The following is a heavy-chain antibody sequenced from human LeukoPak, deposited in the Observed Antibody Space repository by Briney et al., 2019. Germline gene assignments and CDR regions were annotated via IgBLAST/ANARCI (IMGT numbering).Heavy chain of an antibody. Sequence: GGSLRLSCAASGFTFSSYSMNWVRQAPGKWLEWVSSITSSSTYIYYADSVKGRFTISRDNAKNSLYLQMNSLRAEDTAVYYCARDLDYEFDYWGQGTLVTVSS. V-gene: IGHV3-21*04. D-gene: IGHD4-17*01. CDR3: ARDLDYEFDY. J-gene: IGHJ4*02. CDR1: GFTFSSYS. CDR2: ITSSSTYI.